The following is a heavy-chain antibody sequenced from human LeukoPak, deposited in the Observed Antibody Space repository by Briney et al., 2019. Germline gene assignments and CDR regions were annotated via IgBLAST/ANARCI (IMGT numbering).Heavy chain of an antibody. CDR3: ARDRGAYCGGDCYLGFDY. D-gene: IGHD2-21*02. V-gene: IGHV3-30-3*01. J-gene: IGHJ4*01. CDR1: GFTFSTYA. CDR2: ISYDGSSK. Sequence: GGSLRLSCAASGFTFSTYAMHWVRQAPGKGLEWVAVISYDGSSKYYADSVKGRFTISRDNAKKSLYLQMTSLTAEDTAVYYCARDRGAYCGGDCYLGFDYWGRGTLVTVSS.